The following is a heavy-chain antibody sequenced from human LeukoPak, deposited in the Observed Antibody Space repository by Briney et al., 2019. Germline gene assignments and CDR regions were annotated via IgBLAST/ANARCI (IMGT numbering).Heavy chain of an antibody. D-gene: IGHD4-17*01. CDR2: IKSDGSYT. CDR3: AKGRGTTVTSAANY. CDR1: GFTLSSYW. V-gene: IGHV3-74*01. J-gene: IGHJ4*02. Sequence: PGGSLRLSCAASGFTLSSYWMHWVRQAPGKGLVWVSRIKSDGSYTSYADSVKGRFTISRDNSKNTLSLQMNSLRAKDTAVYYCAKGRGTTVTSAANYWGQGTLVTVSS.